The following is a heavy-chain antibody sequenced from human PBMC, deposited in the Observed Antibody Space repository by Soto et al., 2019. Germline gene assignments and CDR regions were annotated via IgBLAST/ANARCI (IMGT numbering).Heavy chain of an antibody. CDR1: GDFPINIKTW. J-gene: IGHJ4*02. Sequence: SETLSLTCTVSGDFPINIKTWWKWVRQPPGKGLEWIGEIDRRGTTSYNSSLKTRVTISLDSSENQFSLKLTSVTAADTAVYYCATQTAYVSEGSGFLWGQGALVTVSS. D-gene: IGHD3-10*01. CDR3: ATQTAYVSEGSGFL. CDR2: IDRRGTT. V-gene: IGHV4-4*02.